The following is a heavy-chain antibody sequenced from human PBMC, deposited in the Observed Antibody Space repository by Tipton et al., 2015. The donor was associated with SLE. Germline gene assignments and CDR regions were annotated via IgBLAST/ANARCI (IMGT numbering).Heavy chain of an antibody. CDR3: ARGGEAVAGTSYFQH. J-gene: IGHJ1*01. CDR1: GGSFSGYY. V-gene: IGHV4-34*01. Sequence: TLSLTCAVYGGSFSGYYWSWIRQPPGKGLEWIGEINHSGSTYYNPSLKSRVTISVDTSKNQFSLKLSSVTAADTAVYYCARGGEAVAGTSYFQHWGQGTLVTVSS. D-gene: IGHD6-19*01. CDR2: INHSGST.